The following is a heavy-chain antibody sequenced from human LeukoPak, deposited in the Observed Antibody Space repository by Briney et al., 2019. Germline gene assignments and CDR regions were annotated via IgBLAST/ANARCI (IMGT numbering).Heavy chain of an antibody. D-gene: IGHD6-19*01. Sequence: VASVKVSCKVSGYTLTELSMHWVRQAPGKGLEWMGGFDPEDGETIYAQKFQGRVTMTEDTSTDTAYMELSSLRSEDTAVYYCATPSTCNSVNCVYSSGWYGYWGQGTLVTVSS. CDR1: GYTLTELS. V-gene: IGHV1-24*01. CDR2: FDPEDGET. CDR3: ATPSTCNSVNCVYSSGWYGY. J-gene: IGHJ4*02.